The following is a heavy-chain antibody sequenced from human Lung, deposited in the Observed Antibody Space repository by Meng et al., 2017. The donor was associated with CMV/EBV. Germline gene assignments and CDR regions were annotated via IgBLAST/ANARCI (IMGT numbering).Heavy chain of an antibody. CDR3: LRRSGGSV. Sequence: QVQLRGSGPALVQPAGTLSLTCAVSGDSITNHHWWAWVRPPPGKGLEWIGEIPHRGSSAYNPSLKSRVSMSIDKSKNQFSLKLTSVTAADTAVYHCLRRSGGSVWGQGTLVTVSS. V-gene: IGHV4-4*02. CDR2: IPHRGSS. CDR1: GDSITNHHW. D-gene: IGHD3-10*01. J-gene: IGHJ1*01.